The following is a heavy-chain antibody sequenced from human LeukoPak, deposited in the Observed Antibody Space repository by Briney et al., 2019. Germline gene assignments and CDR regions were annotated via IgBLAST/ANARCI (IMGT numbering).Heavy chain of an antibody. J-gene: IGHJ5*02. CDR1: GFTLSNVW. CDR3: TTDLPP. Sequence: PGGSLRLSCVASGFTLSNVWMAWVRQAPGKGLEWVGRIRSKIDGGTTDYAAPVKGRITISRDDSKSTLYLQMNSLRIEDTAVYYCTTDLPPWGQGSLVTVSS. V-gene: IGHV3-15*01. CDR2: IRSKIDGGTT.